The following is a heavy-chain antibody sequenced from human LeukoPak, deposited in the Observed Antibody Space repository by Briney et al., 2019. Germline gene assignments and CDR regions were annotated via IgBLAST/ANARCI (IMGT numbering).Heavy chain of an antibody. V-gene: IGHV4-59*11. CDR2: AFYSVST. D-gene: IGHD6-19*01. CDR1: AGSLSIQS. Sequence: PPQTLSPTCILSAGSLSIQSCSWVRHPPGDGLEWDGCAFYSVSTTYNPSPKSRVTISVDTSKNQFYLKLSSVTAAETAVYYCARYSTGWYDAFDIWGQGTMVTVSS. CDR3: ARYSTGWYDAFDI. J-gene: IGHJ3*02.